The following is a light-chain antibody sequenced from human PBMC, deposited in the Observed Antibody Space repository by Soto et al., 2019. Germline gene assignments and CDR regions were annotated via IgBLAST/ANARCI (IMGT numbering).Light chain of an antibody. CDR2: GAS. CDR1: QSVSSSY. CDR3: QQYGNSPLT. J-gene: IGKJ4*01. V-gene: IGKV3-20*01. Sequence: EIVLTQSPGTLSLSPGERATLSCRASQSVSSSYLAWYQQKPGQAPRLLIYGASSRATGIPDRFSGSGSGTDFTLTISRLEPEDSAVYYYQQYGNSPLTFGGGTKVEIK.